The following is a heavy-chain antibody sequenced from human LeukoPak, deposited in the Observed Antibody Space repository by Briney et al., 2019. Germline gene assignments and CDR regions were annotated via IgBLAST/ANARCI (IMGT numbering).Heavy chain of an antibody. CDR3: ATIQRGYYYDSTATNFDY. J-gene: IGHJ4*02. CDR2: ISGSGGST. D-gene: IGHD3-22*01. CDR1: GFAFSSYA. V-gene: IGHV3-23*01. Sequence: GGSVRLSCAASGFAFSSYAMSWVRQAPGKGLEWVSAISGSGGSTYYADSVKGRFTISRDNSKNTLYLQMNSLRAEDTAVYYCATIQRGYYYDSTATNFDYWGQGTLVAVSS.